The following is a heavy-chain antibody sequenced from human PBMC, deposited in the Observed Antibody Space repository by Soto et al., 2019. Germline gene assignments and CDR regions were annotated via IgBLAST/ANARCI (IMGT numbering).Heavy chain of an antibody. J-gene: IGHJ5*01. D-gene: IGHD6-19*01. V-gene: IGHV4-31*03. CDR3: ARMSVTGTRWFDS. CDR2: ISYRGIT. Sequence: QGQLQESGPGLVKPSQTLSLTCTVSGASISSGAYYCSSILHFPGKGLEWIGDISYRGITHYNPSLNSRVTISRDTSENQSSLKVNSVTAAEPAVYYCARMSVTGTRWFDSWGQGTQVTVSP. CDR1: GASISSGAYY.